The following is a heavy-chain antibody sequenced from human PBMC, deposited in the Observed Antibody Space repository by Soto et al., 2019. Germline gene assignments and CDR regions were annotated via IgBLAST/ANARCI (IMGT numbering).Heavy chain of an antibody. V-gene: IGHV1-69*02. CDR1: GGTFSSYT. CDR3: ARWTLGYYGMDV. Sequence: GASVKVSCKACGGTFSSYTISWVRQAPGQGLEWMGRIIPILGIANYAQKFQGRVTITADKSTSTAYMELSSLRSEDTAVYYCARWTLGYYGMDVWGQGTTVTVSS. CDR2: IIPILGIA. J-gene: IGHJ6*02.